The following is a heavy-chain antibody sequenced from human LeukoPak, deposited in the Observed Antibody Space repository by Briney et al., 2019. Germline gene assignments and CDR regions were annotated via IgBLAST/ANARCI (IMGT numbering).Heavy chain of an antibody. CDR2: IFSNDEK. CDR1: GFSLSNARMG. D-gene: IGHD3-10*01. V-gene: IGHV2-26*01. CDR3: ARMIGESFKSITMVRGAITGFDY. J-gene: IGHJ4*02. Sequence: SGPVLVKPTETLTLTCTVSGFSLSNARMGVSWIRQPPGKALEWLAHIFSNDEKSYSTSLKSRLTISKDTSKSQVVLTMTNMDPVDTATYYCARMIGESFKSITMVRGAITGFDYWGQGTLVTVSP.